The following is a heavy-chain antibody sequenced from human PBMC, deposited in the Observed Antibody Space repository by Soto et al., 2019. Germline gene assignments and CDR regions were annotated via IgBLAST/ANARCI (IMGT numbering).Heavy chain of an antibody. CDR2: LSGGGSTT. J-gene: IGHJ4*02. D-gene: IGHD3-9*01. CDR3: AKGPEYDILTGCDY. Sequence: EVQLLESGGGFVQPGESLRLSCAASGFTFSLSAMSWVRQAPGRGLDWVSSLSGGGSTTDYADSVKGRFTISRDNSKNTVHLQMTSLTAEDTAVYYCAKGPEYDILTGCDYWGQGALAPVSS. V-gene: IGHV3-23*01. CDR1: GFTFSLSA.